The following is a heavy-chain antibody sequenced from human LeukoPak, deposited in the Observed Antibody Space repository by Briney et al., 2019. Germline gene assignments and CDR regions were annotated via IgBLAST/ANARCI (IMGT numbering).Heavy chain of an antibody. Sequence: GGSLTLSCAASGFTFSSYGMHWVRQAPGKGLEWVAVISYDGSNKYYADSVKGRFPISRENYKNTLYLQMNSLRAEDTAVYYCAKDVRTSPLMDVWGQGTTVTVSS. V-gene: IGHV3-30*18. CDR3: AKDVRTSPLMDV. D-gene: IGHD1-14*01. CDR2: ISYDGSNK. CDR1: GFTFSSYG. J-gene: IGHJ6*02.